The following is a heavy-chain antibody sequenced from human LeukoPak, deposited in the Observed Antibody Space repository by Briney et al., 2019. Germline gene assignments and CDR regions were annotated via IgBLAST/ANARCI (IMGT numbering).Heavy chain of an antibody. CDR2: IYYSGST. CDR3: ARERTFYYMDV. CDR1: GGSISSGGYY. D-gene: IGHD2/OR15-2a*01. Sequence: SETLSLTCTVSGGSISSGGYYWSWIRQHPGKGLEWIGYIYYSGSTYYNPSLKSRVTISVDTSKNQFSLKLSSVTAADAAVYYCARERTFYYMDVWGKGTTVTVSS. J-gene: IGHJ6*03. V-gene: IGHV4-31*03.